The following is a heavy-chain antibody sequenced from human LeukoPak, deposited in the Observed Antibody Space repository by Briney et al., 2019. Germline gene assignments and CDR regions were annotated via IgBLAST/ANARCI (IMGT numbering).Heavy chain of an antibody. J-gene: IGHJ3*02. CDR2: INHSGST. D-gene: IGHD5-12*01. CDR1: GGSFSGYY. Sequence: SETLSLTCAVYGGSFSGYYWSWIRQPPGKGLEWIGEINHSGSTNYNPSLKTRITMSVDTSKNQFSLKLNSVTAADTGIYYCARHSRSGYIGYENASDIWGQGTMVTVSS. V-gene: IGHV4-34*01. CDR3: ARHSRSGYIGYENASDI.